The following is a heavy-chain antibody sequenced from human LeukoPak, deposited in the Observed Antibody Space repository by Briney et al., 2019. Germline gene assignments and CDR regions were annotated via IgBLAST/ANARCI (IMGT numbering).Heavy chain of an antibody. J-gene: IGHJ6*03. Sequence: PSETLSLTCAVYGGSFSGYYWSWIRQPPGKGLEWIGEINHSGSTNYNPSLKSRVTISVDTSKNQFSLKLSSVTAADTAVYYCARLGVGAAQIYYYYMDVWGKGTTVTVSS. D-gene: IGHD2-15*01. CDR1: GGSFSGYY. V-gene: IGHV4-34*01. CDR3: ARLGVGAAQIYYYYMDV. CDR2: INHSGST.